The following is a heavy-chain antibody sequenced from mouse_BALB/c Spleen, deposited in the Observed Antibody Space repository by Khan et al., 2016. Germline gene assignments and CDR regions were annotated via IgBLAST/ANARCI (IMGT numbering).Heavy chain of an antibody. CDR3: ARGRHVDY. V-gene: IGHV1-4*02. CDR1: GYTFTDYT. Sequence: VQVQQSAAELARPGASVKMSCKASGYTFTDYTIHWVKQRPGQGLEWIGYFNPISGYTEYNQRFTDKTTLTADQSSSTAYIQLTSLTSEESAVYYCARGRHVDYWGQGTTLTVSS. J-gene: IGHJ2*01. CDR2: FNPISGYT. D-gene: IGHD6-1*01.